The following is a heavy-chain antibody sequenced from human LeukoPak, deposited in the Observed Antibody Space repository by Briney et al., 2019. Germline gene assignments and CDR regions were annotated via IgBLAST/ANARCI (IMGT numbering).Heavy chain of an antibody. Sequence: SETLSLTCAVSGGSISNYYWSWIRQPPGKGLEWIGYIYYSGSTNYNPSLKSRVTISVDTSKKQFSLKLSSVTAADTAVYYCARVKERAHAFDIWGQGTMVTVSS. CDR1: GGSISNYY. CDR2: IYYSGST. J-gene: IGHJ3*02. CDR3: ARVKERAHAFDI. V-gene: IGHV4-59*12.